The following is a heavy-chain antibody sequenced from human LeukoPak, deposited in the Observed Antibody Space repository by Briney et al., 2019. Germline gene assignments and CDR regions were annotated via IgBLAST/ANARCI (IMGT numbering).Heavy chain of an antibody. D-gene: IGHD2-15*01. Sequence: GGSLRLSCAASGFTFSSYAMSWVRPAPGKGLEWVAAISSTGTYIYYSDSVKGRFTISRDNANNSLSLHMNSLRAEDTAVYYCAKVFRILNDAFDVWGQGTMVTVSS. CDR1: GFTFSSYA. CDR3: AKVFRILNDAFDV. J-gene: IGHJ3*01. V-gene: IGHV3-21*01. CDR2: ISSTGTYI.